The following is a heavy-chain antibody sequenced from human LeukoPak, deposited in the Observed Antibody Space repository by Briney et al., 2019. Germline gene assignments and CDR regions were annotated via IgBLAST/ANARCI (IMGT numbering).Heavy chain of an antibody. V-gene: IGHV4-31*03. CDR1: GDSISSGDNY. D-gene: IGHD3-3*01. J-gene: IGHJ4*02. CDR2: IYYSGST. CDR3: ARSGATLFAGFDY. Sequence: SQTLSLTCTVSGDSISSGDNYWSWIRQHPGKGLEWIGYIYYSGSTYYNPSLKSRVTISVDTSQNQFSLKLASVTAADMAVYYCARSGATLFAGFDYWGQGTLVTVSS.